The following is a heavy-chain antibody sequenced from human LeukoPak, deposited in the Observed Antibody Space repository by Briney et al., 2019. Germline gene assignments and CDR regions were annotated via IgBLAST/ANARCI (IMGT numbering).Heavy chain of an antibody. Sequence: GSLRLSCAASGFTFSSYAMSWVRQAPGKGLEWVSAISGSGGSTYYADSVKGRFTISRDNSKNTLYLQMNSLRAEDTAVYYCAKGATIFGVVIMEAEYFQHWGQGTLVTVSS. CDR1: GFTFSSYA. D-gene: IGHD3-3*01. J-gene: IGHJ1*01. V-gene: IGHV3-23*01. CDR2: ISGSGGST. CDR3: AKGATIFGVVIMEAEYFQH.